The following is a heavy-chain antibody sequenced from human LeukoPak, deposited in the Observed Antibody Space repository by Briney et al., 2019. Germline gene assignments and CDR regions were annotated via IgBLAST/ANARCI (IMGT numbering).Heavy chain of an antibody. CDR2: FDPEDGET. V-gene: IGHV1-24*01. D-gene: IGHD6-13*01. CDR3: ARCLSSSWYSDAFDI. Sequence: ASVKVSCRVSGYTLTELSMHWVRQAPGKGLEWMGGFDPEDGETIYAQKFQGRVTMTEDTSTDTAYMELSSLRSEDTAVYYCARCLSSSWYSDAFDIWGQGTMVTVSS. J-gene: IGHJ3*02. CDR1: GYTLTELS.